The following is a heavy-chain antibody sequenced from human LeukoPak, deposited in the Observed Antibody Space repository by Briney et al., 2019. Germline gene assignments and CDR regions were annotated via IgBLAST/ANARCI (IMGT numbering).Heavy chain of an antibody. D-gene: IGHD6-6*01. J-gene: IGHJ3*01. CDR3: ARAVEYSSSL. CDR2: IYYSGST. Sequence: SETLSLTCTVSGGSISSYYWSWIRQPPGKGLEWIGYIYYSGSTNYNPSLKSRVTISVDTSKNQFSLKLSSVTAADTAVYYCARAVEYSSSLWGQGTMVTVSS. CDR1: GGSISSYY. V-gene: IGHV4-59*08.